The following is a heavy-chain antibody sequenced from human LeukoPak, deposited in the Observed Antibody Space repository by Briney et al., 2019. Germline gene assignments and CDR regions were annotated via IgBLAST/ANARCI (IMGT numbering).Heavy chain of an antibody. D-gene: IGHD3-22*01. Sequence: SVKVSCKASGGTFSSYAISWVRQAPGQGLEWMGGIIPIFGTANYAQKFQGRVTITADESTSTAYVELSSLRSEDTAVYYCARDRQYYYDSSGLDYWGQGTLVTVSS. CDR1: GGTFSSYA. V-gene: IGHV1-69*13. CDR3: ARDRQYYYDSSGLDY. CDR2: IIPIFGTA. J-gene: IGHJ4*02.